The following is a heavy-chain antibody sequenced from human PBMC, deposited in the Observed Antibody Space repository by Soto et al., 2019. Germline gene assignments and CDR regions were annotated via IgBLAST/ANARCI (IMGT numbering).Heavy chain of an antibody. D-gene: IGHD2-15*01. CDR2: INHSGST. J-gene: IGHJ4*02. V-gene: IGHV4-34*01. CDR3: ARFGYSGRGSPFDY. Sequence: SETLSLTCAVYGGSFSGYYWSWIRQPPGKGLEWIGEINHSGSTNYNPSLKSRVTISVDTSKNQFSLKLSSVTAADTAVYYCARFGYSGRGSPFDYWGQGTLVTVSS. CDR1: GGSFSGYY.